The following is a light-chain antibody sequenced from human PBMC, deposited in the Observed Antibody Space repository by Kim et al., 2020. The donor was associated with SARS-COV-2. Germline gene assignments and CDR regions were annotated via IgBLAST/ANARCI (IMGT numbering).Light chain of an antibody. J-gene: IGLJ3*02. Sequence: QSALTQPPSVSGTPGQRVTISCSGSRSNIGSNTVNWFQQLPGTAPKLLIFSNNRRPAGVPDRFSGSKSGTSASLAVSGLQSEDEADYYCASWDDSLDGRVFGGGTKLTVL. V-gene: IGLV1-44*01. CDR3: ASWDDSLDGRV. CDR1: RSNIGSNT. CDR2: SNN.